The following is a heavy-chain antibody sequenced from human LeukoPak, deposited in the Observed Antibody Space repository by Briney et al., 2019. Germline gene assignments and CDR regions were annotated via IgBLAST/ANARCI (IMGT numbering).Heavy chain of an antibody. D-gene: IGHD2-2*01. CDR1: GYTFTSYD. CDR3: TRVFVSWAGQLLSNYYYMDV. CDR2: KNPNSGNT. V-gene: IGHV1-8*01. Sequence: ASVKVSCKASGYTFTSYDINWVRQATGQGLEWMGWKNPNSGNTGYAQKFQGRVTMTRNTSISTAYMELSSLRSEDTAVYYCTRVFVSWAGQLLSNYYYMDVWGKGTTVTVSS. J-gene: IGHJ6*03.